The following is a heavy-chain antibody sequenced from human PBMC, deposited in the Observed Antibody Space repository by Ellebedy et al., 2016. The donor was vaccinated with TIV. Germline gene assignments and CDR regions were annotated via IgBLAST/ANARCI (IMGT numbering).Heavy chain of an antibody. CDR3: ARFVRATKAFDI. V-gene: IGHV4-39*07. D-gene: IGHD5-12*01. Sequence: MPSETLSLTCTVSGGSISSSSYYWGWIRLPPGTGLEWIGNIYYSGSTYYNPSLQSRVTISVDTSKNPFSLRLNSVTAADTAVYYCARFVRATKAFDIWGQGTMVTVSS. CDR2: IYYSGST. J-gene: IGHJ3*02. CDR1: GGSISSSSYY.